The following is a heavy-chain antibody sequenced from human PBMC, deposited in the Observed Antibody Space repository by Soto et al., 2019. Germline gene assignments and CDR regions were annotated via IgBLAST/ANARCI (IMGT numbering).Heavy chain of an antibody. J-gene: IGHJ4*02. CDR2: INPNGGNI. V-gene: IGHV1-8*01. Sequence: GASVKVSCKASGNTFTSYYINWVRQATGHGLEWMGWINPNGGNIGYAQKFQGRVTMTRDTAIRTAYMEVSRLRSDDTAVYYCARGRASGSYYLLDYWGQGTLVTVSS. CDR1: GNTFTSYY. D-gene: IGHD3-10*01. CDR3: ARGRASGSYYLLDY.